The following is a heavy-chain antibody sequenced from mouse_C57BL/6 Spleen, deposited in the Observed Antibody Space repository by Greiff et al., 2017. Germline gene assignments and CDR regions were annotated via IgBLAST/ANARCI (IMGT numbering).Heavy chain of an antibody. CDR1: GYTFTSYW. CDR3: ARGPYARDY. V-gene: IGHV1-72*01. CDR2: IDPNSGGT. J-gene: IGHJ4*01. Sequence: QVQLQQPGAELVKPGASVKLSCKASGYTFTSYWMHWVKQRPGRGLEWIGRIDPNSGGTKYNEKLKGKATMTVANPSTKAYMQLISLTSEDSAVYYCARGPYARDYWGQGTSVTVSS.